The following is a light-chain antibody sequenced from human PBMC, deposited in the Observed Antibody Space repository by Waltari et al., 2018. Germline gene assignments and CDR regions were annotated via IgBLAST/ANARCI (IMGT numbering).Light chain of an antibody. J-gene: IGLJ3*02. CDR2: DNN. Sequence: QSVLTQSPSASGTTGQRVIIPCSGSNSNIGRNSAYWYQHHPGAAPKLLIFDNNLRPSRVPDRFSGSKSGTSVSLAINGLRSEDEADYYCATWDDSLSVWLFGGGTKLTVL. CDR3: ATWDDSLSVWL. V-gene: IGLV1-47*02. CDR1: NSNIGRNS.